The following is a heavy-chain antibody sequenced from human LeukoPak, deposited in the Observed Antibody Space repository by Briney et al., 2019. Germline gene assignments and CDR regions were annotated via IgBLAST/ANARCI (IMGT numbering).Heavy chain of an antibody. CDR3: ARHGSAYCSSTSCYYYYYMDV. CDR2: IYPGDSDT. J-gene: IGHJ6*03. Sequence: GESLKISCKGSGYSFTSYWIGWVRQMPGKGLEWMGIIYPGDSDTRYSPSFQGQVTIPADKSISTAYLQWSSLKASDTAMYYCARHGSAYCSSTSCYYYYYMDVWGKGTTVTVSS. D-gene: IGHD2-2*01. V-gene: IGHV5-51*01. CDR1: GYSFTSYW.